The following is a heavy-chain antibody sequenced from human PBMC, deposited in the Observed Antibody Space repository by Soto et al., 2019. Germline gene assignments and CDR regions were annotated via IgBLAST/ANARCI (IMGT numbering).Heavy chain of an antibody. CDR3: AKDGGQWLVTIDY. J-gene: IGHJ4*02. CDR2: ISGSGGST. D-gene: IGHD6-19*01. CDR1: GFTFSSYS. V-gene: IGHV3-23*01. Sequence: GGSLRLSCAASGFTFSSYSMNWVRQAPGKGLEWVSAISGSGGSTYYADSVKGRFTISRDNSKNTLYLQMNSLRAEDTAVYYCAKDGGQWLVTIDYWGQGTLVTVSS.